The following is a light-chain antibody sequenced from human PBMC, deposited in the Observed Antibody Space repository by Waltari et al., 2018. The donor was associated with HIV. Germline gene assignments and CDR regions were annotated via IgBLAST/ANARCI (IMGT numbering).Light chain of an antibody. V-gene: IGKV1-16*01. CDR3: HQYHSYPIT. CDR2: GTS. J-gene: IGKJ5*01. Sequence: DIQLTQSPPSLSASPGDSVTITCWASQDIDIYLGWFQQKAGQAPRPLISGTSTLRTGVPSRFRGSSSAADFTLNISRLEPDDFGTYFCHQYHSYPITFGRGTRLDIK. CDR1: QDIDIY.